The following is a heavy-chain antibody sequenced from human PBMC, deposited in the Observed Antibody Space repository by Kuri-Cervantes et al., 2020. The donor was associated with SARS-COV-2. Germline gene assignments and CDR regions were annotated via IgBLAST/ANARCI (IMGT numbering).Heavy chain of an antibody. Sequence: GSLRLSCTVSGGSTSSSLYYWGWIRQPPGKGLEWIGSIYYSGSTYYNPSLNSRVTISVDTSKNQFSLKLTSVTAADTAVYYCVRVDCSAGTCYRRSFDYWGRGTLVTVSS. V-gene: IGHV4-39*01. CDR1: GGSTSSSLYY. D-gene: IGHD2-15*01. J-gene: IGHJ4*02. CDR3: VRVDCSAGTCYRRSFDY. CDR2: IYYSGST.